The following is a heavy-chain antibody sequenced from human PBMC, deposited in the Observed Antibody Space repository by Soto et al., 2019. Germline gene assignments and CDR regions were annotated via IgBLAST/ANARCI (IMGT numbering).Heavy chain of an antibody. D-gene: IGHD3-3*01. CDR1: GYTFTGYY. CDR3: AREELRFMEWLQPNYYYGMDV. J-gene: IGHJ6*02. V-gene: IGHV1-2*04. Sequence: ASVKVSCKVSGYTFTGYYMHWVRQDPGQGLEWMGWINPNSGGTNYAQKFQGWVTMNSDTSISTAYMELSRLRSDDTAVDNGAREELRFMEWLQPNYYYGMDVWGQGTTVTGSS. CDR2: INPNSGGT.